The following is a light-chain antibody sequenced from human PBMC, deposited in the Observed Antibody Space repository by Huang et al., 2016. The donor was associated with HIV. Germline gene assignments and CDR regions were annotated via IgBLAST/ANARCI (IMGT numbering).Light chain of an antibody. Sequence: EIVMTQSPGTLTVSPGERATLSCRASQSVSSNLAWYQQKPGQTPRLLIYGASTRATGNPARLSGSGSGTEFTLTISSLQSEDFGVYYCHQYTKWPSWTFGQGTKVEIK. J-gene: IGKJ1*01. CDR1: QSVSSN. V-gene: IGKV3-15*01. CDR2: GAS. CDR3: HQYTKWPSWT.